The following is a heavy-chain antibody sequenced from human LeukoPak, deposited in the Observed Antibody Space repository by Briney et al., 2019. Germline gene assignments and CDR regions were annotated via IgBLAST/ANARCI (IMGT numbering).Heavy chain of an antibody. CDR3: ASAGGPCGGTSCYRDY. D-gene: IGHD2-2*02. CDR2: MNPNTGNT. J-gene: IGHJ4*02. Sequence: GASVKVSCKASGYTFTSYDINWVRQATGQGLEWMGWMNPNTGNTGYAQKFQGRVTFTRDTSISTAYMELSSLRSEDTAVYYCASAGGPCGGTSCYRDYWGQGTLVTVSS. CDR1: GYTFTSYD. V-gene: IGHV1-8*03.